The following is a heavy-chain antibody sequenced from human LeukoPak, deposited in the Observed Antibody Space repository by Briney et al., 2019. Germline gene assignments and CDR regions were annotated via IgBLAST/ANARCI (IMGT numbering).Heavy chain of an antibody. CDR2: ISSCSSYT. D-gene: IGHD6-6*01. Sequence: PGGSLRLSCAASGFTFSDYYMSWICQAPGKGLEWVSYISSCSSYTNYADSVKGRFTISRDNAKNSLYLQMNSLRAEDTAVYYCARVGIAARLGVDYWGQGTLVTVSS. V-gene: IGHV3-11*06. J-gene: IGHJ4*02. CDR1: GFTFSDYY. CDR3: ARVGIAARLGVDY.